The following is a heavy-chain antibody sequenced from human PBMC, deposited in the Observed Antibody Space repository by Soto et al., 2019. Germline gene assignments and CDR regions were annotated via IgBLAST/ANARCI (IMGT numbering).Heavy chain of an antibody. D-gene: IGHD4-4*01. Sequence: TGGSLRLSCAASGFTFSRYWMNWVRQTPGKGLVWVSRIDSDGTDTDYADSVKGRFTISRDNAKNTLYLQMNSLRAEDTAVYYCVRDDFSFDYWGQGTLVTVSS. J-gene: IGHJ4*02. V-gene: IGHV3-74*01. CDR1: GFTFSRYW. CDR3: VRDDFSFDY. CDR2: IDSDGTDT.